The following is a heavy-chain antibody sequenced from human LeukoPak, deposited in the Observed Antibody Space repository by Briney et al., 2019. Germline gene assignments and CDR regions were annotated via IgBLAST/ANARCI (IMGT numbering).Heavy chain of an antibody. CDR2: IYYSGCT. Sequence: SETLSLTYTVSGGSNSSYYWSWIRQPPPKGVEGIGYIYYSGCTNCNPSLTSRVTISVATSKNQFSLKLTSMTPADTAVYYCARDLDSYGYTVGDYWGQGTLVTVSS. V-gene: IGHV4-59*12. CDR3: ARDLDSYGYTVGDY. J-gene: IGHJ4*02. D-gene: IGHD5-18*01. CDR1: GGSNSSYY.